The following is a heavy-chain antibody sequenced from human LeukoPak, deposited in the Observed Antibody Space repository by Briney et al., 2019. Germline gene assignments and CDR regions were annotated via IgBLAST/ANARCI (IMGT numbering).Heavy chain of an antibody. CDR1: GFTFSSYA. CDR3: ANEGPNFDY. V-gene: IGHV3-23*01. Sequence: GGSLRLSCAASGFTFSSYAMHWVRQAPGKGLDWVSVISGSGDSTHYADSVKGRFTISRDNSKNTVYLQMNSLRAEDTAVYYCANEGPNFDYWGQGTLVTVSS. D-gene: IGHD2-8*01. J-gene: IGHJ4*02. CDR2: ISGSGDST.